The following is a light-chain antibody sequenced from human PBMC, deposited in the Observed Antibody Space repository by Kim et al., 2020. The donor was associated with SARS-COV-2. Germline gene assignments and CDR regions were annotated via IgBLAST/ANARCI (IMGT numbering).Light chain of an antibody. CDR1: QSVSGN. V-gene: IGKV3-15*01. CDR2: GAS. J-gene: IGKJ4*01. Sequence: PPTLSEYPGERATRSCRASQSVSGNLVWYQQKPGQAPRLLIYGASTRATGVPVRFSGSGSGTEFTLTISSLQSEDFAVYYCQRGLTFGGGTRVEI. CDR3: QRGLT.